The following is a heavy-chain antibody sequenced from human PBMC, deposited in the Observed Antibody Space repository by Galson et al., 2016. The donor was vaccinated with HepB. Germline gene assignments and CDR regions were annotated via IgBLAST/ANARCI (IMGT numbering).Heavy chain of an antibody. CDR3: ARDGRQDRGSIFDY. Sequence: SLRLSCAASGFVVSSTYMAWVRRAPGRGLECVSLLYRDGFTYYADSVKGRFTISRDNSKNTSYLQMNSLRADDTAVYYCARDGRQDRGSIFDYWGQGTLVTVSS. J-gene: IGHJ4*02. CDR2: LYRDGFT. V-gene: IGHV3-66*01. D-gene: IGHD6-6*01. CDR1: GFVVSSTY.